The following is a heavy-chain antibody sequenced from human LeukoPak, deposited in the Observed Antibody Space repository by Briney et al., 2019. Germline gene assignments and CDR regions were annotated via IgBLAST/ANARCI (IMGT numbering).Heavy chain of an antibody. V-gene: IGHV4-4*02. J-gene: IGHJ4*02. Sequence: PSETLSLTCGVSGGSISNTNWWTWVRQPPGKGLEWIGEVNLQGSTNYNPSLKSRVAISVDKSENHISLKLTSVTAADTAVYYCARLGDSSGYLVDYWGQGTLVTVSS. D-gene: IGHD3-22*01. CDR3: ARLGDSSGYLVDY. CDR1: GGSISNTNW. CDR2: VNLQGST.